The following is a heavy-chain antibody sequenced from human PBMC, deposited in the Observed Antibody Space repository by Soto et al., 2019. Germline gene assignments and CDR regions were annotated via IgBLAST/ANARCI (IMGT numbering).Heavy chain of an antibody. CDR2: IYPGDSDT. J-gene: IGHJ4*02. D-gene: IGHD4-17*01. CDR1: GYSVTSYW. Sequence: GSLKISCKGSGYSVTSYWIGWVRQMPGKGLEWMGIIYPGDSDTRYSPSFQGQVTISADKSISTAYLQWSSLKASHTATYYCARHMNPQRATKVVGVVDYWGQGILVNVS. V-gene: IGHV5-51*01. CDR3: ARHMNPQRATKVVGVVDY.